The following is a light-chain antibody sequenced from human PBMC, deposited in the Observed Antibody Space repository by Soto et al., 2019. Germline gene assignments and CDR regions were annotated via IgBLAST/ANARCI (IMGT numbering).Light chain of an antibody. CDR1: QGIGSY. J-gene: IGKJ4*01. CDR2: AAS. CDR3: QQLSTYPST. V-gene: IGKV1-9*01. Sequence: IQLTQSPSSLSASVGDRVTITCRASQGIGSYLAWYQQKPAEAPKLLIFAASTLQSGVPSRFSGSGSRTDFTLTISSLQAEDFATYYCQQLSTYPSTFGGGTKVEIK.